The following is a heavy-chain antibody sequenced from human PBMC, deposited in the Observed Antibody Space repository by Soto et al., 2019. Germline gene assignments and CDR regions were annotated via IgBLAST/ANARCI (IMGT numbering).Heavy chain of an antibody. CDR2: ITAFNGDT. V-gene: IGHV1-18*01. CDR3: ARDLSWPSDYKELADNWFDP. Sequence: QVQLVQSGAEVKEPGASVKVSCKASGYSFTSYGISWVRQAPGQGLEWMGWITAFNGDTNYAQRFQDRVTMTTDTSTSTAYMELRSLRSDDTAVYYCARDLSWPSDYKELADNWFDPWGQGTLVTVSS. D-gene: IGHD4-4*01. J-gene: IGHJ5*02. CDR1: GYSFTSYG.